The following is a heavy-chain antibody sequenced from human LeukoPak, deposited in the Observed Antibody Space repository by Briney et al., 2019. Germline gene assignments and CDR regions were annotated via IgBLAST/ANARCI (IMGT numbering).Heavy chain of an antibody. CDR1: GGTFSSYA. CDR3: ARQTLSSSRGYYFDY. Sequence: ASVEVSCKASGGTFSSYAISWVRQAPGQGLEWMGGIIPIFGTATYAQKFQGRVTITTDESTSTAYMELSSLRSEDTAVYYCARQTLSSSRGYYFDYWGQGTLVTVSS. CDR2: IIPIFGTA. V-gene: IGHV1-69*05. D-gene: IGHD6-6*01. J-gene: IGHJ4*02.